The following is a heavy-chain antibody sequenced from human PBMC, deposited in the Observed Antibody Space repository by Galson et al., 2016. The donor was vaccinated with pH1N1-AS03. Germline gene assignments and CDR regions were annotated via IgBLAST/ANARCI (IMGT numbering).Heavy chain of an antibody. D-gene: IGHD1-1*01. V-gene: IGHV6-1*01. Sequence: CAISGDSVSSNIDAWNWIRQSPSGGLEGLGRTYWRSKWYNDYAVSVKSRITINPDTSKNQFSLQLNSVTPEDTAVYYCARGRYSAFDIWGQGTMVTVSS. J-gene: IGHJ3*02. CDR2: TYWRSKWYN. CDR3: ARGRYSAFDI. CDR1: GDSVSSNIDA.